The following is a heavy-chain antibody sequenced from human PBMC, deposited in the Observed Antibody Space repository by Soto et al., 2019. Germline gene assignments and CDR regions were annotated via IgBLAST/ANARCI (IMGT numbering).Heavy chain of an antibody. D-gene: IGHD2-2*01. Sequence: ASVKVSCKASGYTFTSYGISWVRQAPGQGLEWMGWISAYNGNTNYAQKLQGRVTMTTDKSTSTAYMELRSLRSDDTAVYYCARELGYCSSTSCYYTDYWGQGTLVTVSS. CDR1: GYTFTSYG. CDR3: ARELGYCSSTSCYYTDY. V-gene: IGHV1-18*01. J-gene: IGHJ4*02. CDR2: ISAYNGNT.